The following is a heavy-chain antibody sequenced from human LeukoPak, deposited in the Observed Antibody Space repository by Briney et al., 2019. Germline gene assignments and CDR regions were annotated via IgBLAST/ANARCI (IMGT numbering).Heavy chain of an antibody. D-gene: IGHD3-3*01. CDR3: AVGATVEWLLSYLVY. V-gene: IGHV3-23*01. CDR1: GFTFSSYA. CDR2: ISGSGGST. Sequence: GGSLRLSCAASGFTFSSYAMSWVRQAPGKGLEWVSGISGSGGSTYNMDSVKGRFTISRDNFRNTLYLQMNSLRAEDTAVYFCAVGATVEWLLSYLVYWGQGTLATVSS. J-gene: IGHJ4*02.